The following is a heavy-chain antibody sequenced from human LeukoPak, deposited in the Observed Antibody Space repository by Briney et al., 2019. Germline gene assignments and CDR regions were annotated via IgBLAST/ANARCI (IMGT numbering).Heavy chain of an antibody. D-gene: IGHD6-19*01. CDR3: ARETSGWLYYYYGMDV. V-gene: IGHV6-1*01. CDR1: GDSVSSNSAA. Sequence: SQTLSLTCVISGDSVSSNSAAWNWLRQSPSRGLEWLGRTYYKSKWFNDYAVSVKSRMTINPDTSKNQFSLQLNSVTPEDTAVYYCARETSGWLYYYYGMDVWGQGITVTVSS. J-gene: IGHJ6*02. CDR2: TYYKSKWFN.